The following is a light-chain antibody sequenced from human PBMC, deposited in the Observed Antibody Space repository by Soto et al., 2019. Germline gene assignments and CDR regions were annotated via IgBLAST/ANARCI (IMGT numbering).Light chain of an antibody. J-gene: IGLJ2*01. CDR2: EVN. Sequence: QSVLTQPASVSGSPGQSITISCTGTSSDVGTYNLVSWYQQHPGKAPKLMIYEVNKRPSGVSNRFSASKSGNTASLSISGLQAEDEADYYCCSYAAGDSVVFGGGTKLTVL. CDR3: CSYAAGDSVV. CDR1: SSDVGTYNL. V-gene: IGLV2-23*02.